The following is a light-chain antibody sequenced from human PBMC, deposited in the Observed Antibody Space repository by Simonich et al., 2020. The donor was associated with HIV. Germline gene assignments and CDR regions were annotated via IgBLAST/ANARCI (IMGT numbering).Light chain of an antibody. J-gene: IGKJ1*01. CDR2: AAS. V-gene: IGKV1-39*01. Sequence: DIQMTPSPSSLSASVGDRVTITCRASQYISSYLNWYQQKPGKAPKLLISAASSLQSGVPSRFSGSGAGTDFTLTISSLQPEDFTTYYCQQTYNTPPWTFGQGTKVEIK. CDR3: QQTYNTPPWT. CDR1: QYISSY.